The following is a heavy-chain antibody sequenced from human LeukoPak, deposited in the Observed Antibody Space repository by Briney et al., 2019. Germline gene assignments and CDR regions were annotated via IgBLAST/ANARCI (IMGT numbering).Heavy chain of an antibody. Sequence: PSGTLSLTCTVSGGSISSSSYYWGWIRQPPGKGLEWIGSIYYSGSTYYNPSLKSRVTISVDTSKNQFSLKLSSVTAADTAVYYCARHRFEYYYDSSGSNWFEPWGQGTLVTVSS. V-gene: IGHV4-39*01. CDR3: ARHRFEYYYDSSGSNWFEP. CDR1: GGSISSSSYY. J-gene: IGHJ5*02. CDR2: IYYSGST. D-gene: IGHD3-22*01.